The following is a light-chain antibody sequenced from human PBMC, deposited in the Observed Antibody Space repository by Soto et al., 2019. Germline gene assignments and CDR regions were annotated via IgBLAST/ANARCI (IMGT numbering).Light chain of an antibody. V-gene: IGKV1-5*01. CDR3: QQYNSYSGT. CDR2: DAS. Sequence: DIQITQSPYSLSASVGDRVTISCRSSQSISSWLAWYQQKPGKAPKLLIYDASSLESGVPSRFSGSGSGTEFTLTISSLQPDDFAPYYCQQYNSYSGTFGQGCMVDIK. J-gene: IGKJ1*01. CDR1: QSISSW.